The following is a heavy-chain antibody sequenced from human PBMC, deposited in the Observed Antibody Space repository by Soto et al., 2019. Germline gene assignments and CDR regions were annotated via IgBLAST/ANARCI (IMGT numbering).Heavy chain of an antibody. CDR3: VKGYWKGDV. J-gene: IGHJ6*02. D-gene: IGHD1-1*01. CDR2: ISGSGGSI. Sequence: EVQLLESGGGLVQPGGSLRLSCTTSGFTFSTYALNWFRQAPGNGLELVSAISGSGGSIHYADSVKGRFTISRDNSKNPLYLQMNSLRDEDTAVYHCVKGYWKGDVWGQGTTVTVSS. V-gene: IGHV3-23*01. CDR1: GFTFSTYA.